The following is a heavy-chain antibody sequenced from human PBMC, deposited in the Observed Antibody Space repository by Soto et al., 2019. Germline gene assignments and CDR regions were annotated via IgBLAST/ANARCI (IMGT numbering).Heavy chain of an antibody. CDR2: IISSSSYI. D-gene: IGHD6-6*01. CDR3: ATVGVQLVPGFDY. J-gene: IGHJ4*02. V-gene: IGHV3-21*01. Sequence: VQLVESGGGLVKPGGSLRLSCAASGLTFSSYSMNWVRQAPGKGLEWVSSIISSSSYIYYAESAKGRFTISRDNAKISLYLQIINLRAEDPAVYYYATVGVQLVPGFDYWGQGTLVTGSS. CDR1: GLTFSSYS.